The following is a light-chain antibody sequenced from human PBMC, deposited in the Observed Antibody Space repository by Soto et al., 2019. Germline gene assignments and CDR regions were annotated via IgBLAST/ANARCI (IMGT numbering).Light chain of an antibody. CDR2: AAS. CDR1: QTISNY. Sequence: DVQMTQSPSSLSASVGDRVTITCRASQTISNYLNWYQQKPGKAPNLLIYAASSLQSGVPSRFSGSGSGTDFTLTISSLQPEDFATYYCQQGYSAPLTFGGGTKVEI. V-gene: IGKV1-39*01. CDR3: QQGYSAPLT. J-gene: IGKJ4*01.